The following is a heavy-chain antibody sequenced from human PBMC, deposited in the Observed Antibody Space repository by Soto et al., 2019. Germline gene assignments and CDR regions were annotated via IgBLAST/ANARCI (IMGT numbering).Heavy chain of an antibody. V-gene: IGHV1-69*12. J-gene: IGHJ4*02. CDR2: IVPIVGTA. D-gene: IGHD6-13*01. CDR1: GGTFSSYA. CDR3: ARVRSDSSSLDY. Sequence: QVQLVQSGAEVKKPGSSVKVSCKASGGTFSSYAISWVRQAPGQGLEWMGGIVPIVGTANYAQKYQGRVTITADESRSTAYMEMGSLRSEDTAVYYCARVRSDSSSLDYWGQGTLVTVSS.